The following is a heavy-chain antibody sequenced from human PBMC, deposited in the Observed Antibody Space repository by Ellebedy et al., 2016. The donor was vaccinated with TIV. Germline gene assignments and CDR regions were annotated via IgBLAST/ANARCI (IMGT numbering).Heavy chain of an antibody. CDR2: ITSVGDYR. CDR1: GFNIYTYS. D-gene: IGHD3-10*02. Sequence: GESLKISCVASGFNIYTYSMNWVRQAPGKGLEWVSSITSVGDYRHYGDSVKGRFTISRDNAKNTLYLQMNSLRAEDTAVYYCATQGSACFTIWGLGTMVTVSS. V-gene: IGHV3-21*01. J-gene: IGHJ3*02. CDR3: ATQGSACFTI.